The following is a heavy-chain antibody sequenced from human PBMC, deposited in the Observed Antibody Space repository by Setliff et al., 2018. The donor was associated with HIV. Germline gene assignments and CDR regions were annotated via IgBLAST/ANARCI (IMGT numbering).Heavy chain of an antibody. J-gene: IGHJ4*02. D-gene: IGHD3-10*01. CDR3: ARGRLYGVVDY. V-gene: IGHV4-4*02. CDR2: VSHSGST. CDR1: GVSISNSLW. Sequence: SETLSLTCVVSGVSISNSLWWTWVRQPPGKGLEWIGEVSHSGSTNYNPSLKSRVTISVDTSKNQFSLKLTSVTAADTAVYYCARGRLYGVVDYWGQGTLVTVSS.